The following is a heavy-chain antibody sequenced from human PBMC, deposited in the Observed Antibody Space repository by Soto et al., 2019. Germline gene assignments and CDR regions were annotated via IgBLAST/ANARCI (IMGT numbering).Heavy chain of an antibody. CDR1: GFTFDDYA. V-gene: IGHV3-9*01. D-gene: IGHD3-9*01. Sequence: DVQLVESGGGLVQPGRSLRLSCAASGFTFDDYAMHWVRQAPGKGLEWVSGISWNSGSIGYADSVKGRFTISRDNAKNSLYLQMNSLRAEDTALYYCAKDLNYDILTGYFDYWGQGTLVTVSS. CDR2: ISWNSGSI. J-gene: IGHJ4*02. CDR3: AKDLNYDILTGYFDY.